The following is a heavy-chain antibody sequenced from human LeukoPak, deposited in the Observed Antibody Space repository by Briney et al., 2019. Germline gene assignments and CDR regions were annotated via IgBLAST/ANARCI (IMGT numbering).Heavy chain of an antibody. J-gene: IGHJ4*02. CDR2: IQEDGVEK. V-gene: IGHV3-7*01. Sequence: GGSLRLSCAASGFSFRDYWMSWVRQVPGKGLEWVANIQEDGVEKYYVDSVRGRFTISRDNVKNEVYLQLSNLRVEDTAVYYCAKVNYYGSGHDFDYWGQGTLVTVSS. CDR1: GFSFRDYW. D-gene: IGHD3-10*01. CDR3: AKVNYYGSGHDFDY.